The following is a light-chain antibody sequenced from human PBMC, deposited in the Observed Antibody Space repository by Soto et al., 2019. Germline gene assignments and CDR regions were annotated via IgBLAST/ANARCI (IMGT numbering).Light chain of an antibody. V-gene: IGLV2-14*01. CDR1: SSDVGGYNY. CDR2: AVS. CDR3: SSYTTSSTLLYV. J-gene: IGLJ1*01. Sequence: QSALTQPASVSGSPGQSITIPCTGTSSDVGGYNYVSWYQQHPGKAPKLMIYAVSNRPSGVSTRFSGSKSGNTASLTISGLQAEDEADYHCSSYTTSSTLLYVFGTGTKSPS.